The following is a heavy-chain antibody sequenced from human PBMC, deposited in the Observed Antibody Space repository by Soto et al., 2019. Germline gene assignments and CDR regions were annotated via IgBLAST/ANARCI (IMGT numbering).Heavy chain of an antibody. CDR2: IYHRGST. Sequence: QVQLQESGPGLVKPSGTLSLTCAVSGGSISSSNWWSWVRQPPGKGLPWIGEIYHRGSTNYIPTLKRPVTISVDKSRNQLSRKLSSVTAADTAVYYCTSRWGEGRVDYWGQGTLVTVSS. D-gene: IGHD3-10*01. V-gene: IGHV4-4*02. CDR1: GGSISSSNW. J-gene: IGHJ4*02. CDR3: TSRWGEGRVDY.